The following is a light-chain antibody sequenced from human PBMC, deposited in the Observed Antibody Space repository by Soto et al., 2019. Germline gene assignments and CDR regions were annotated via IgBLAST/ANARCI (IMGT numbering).Light chain of an antibody. V-gene: IGLV2-14*01. CDR3: SSYTSSIS. Sequence: SALTQPASVSGSPGQSITISCTGTSSDVGGYNYVSWYQQHPGKAPTLVIYDVNTRPSGVSNRFSGSKSGNTASLTISGLQAEDEADYYCSSYTSSISFGGGTKLTVL. CDR1: SSDVGGYNY. J-gene: IGLJ2*01. CDR2: DVN.